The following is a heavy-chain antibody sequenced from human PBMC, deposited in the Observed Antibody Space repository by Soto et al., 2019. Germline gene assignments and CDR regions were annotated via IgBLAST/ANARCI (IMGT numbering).Heavy chain of an antibody. V-gene: IGHV3-7*01. J-gene: IGHJ4*02. CDR2: TNQDETER. Sequence: GGSLRLSCAASGFTFSSYYMSWVRQAPGEGLEWVATTNQDETERYYVDSVKGRFTISRDNAQSLLSLQLNSLRGDDTAVYFCARLIGGVTTYDYWGLGTLVTVSS. CDR1: GFTFSSYY. D-gene: IGHD3-16*01. CDR3: ARLIGGVTTYDY.